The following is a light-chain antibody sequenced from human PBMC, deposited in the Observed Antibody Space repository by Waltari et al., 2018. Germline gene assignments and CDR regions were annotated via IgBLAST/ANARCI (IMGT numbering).Light chain of an antibody. CDR3: QQYCSVPPT. V-gene: IGKV4-1*01. J-gene: IGKJ1*01. CDR2: WAS. CDR1: QSVLYSTNNKNY. Sequence: DIVMTQSPDSLAVSLGERATINCKSSQSVLYSTNNKNYLAWFQQKPGQPPKLLIYWASTRESGVPDRFSGSGSGTDFTLTISSLQAEDGAVYYCQQYCSVPPTFGQGTRVEIK.